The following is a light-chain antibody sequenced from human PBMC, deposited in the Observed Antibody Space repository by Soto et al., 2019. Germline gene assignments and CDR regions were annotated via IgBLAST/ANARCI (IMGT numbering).Light chain of an antibody. J-gene: IGLJ1*01. CDR3: SSYTSSSTFYV. Sequence: QSALTQPASVSGSPGQSITISCTGTSSDVGGYNYVSWYQHHPGKAPKLMIYDVRNRPSGVSNRFSGSKSGNTASLTISGLQAEDEADYYCSSYTSSSTFYVFGTGTQLTV. CDR1: SSDVGGYNY. CDR2: DVR. V-gene: IGLV2-14*03.